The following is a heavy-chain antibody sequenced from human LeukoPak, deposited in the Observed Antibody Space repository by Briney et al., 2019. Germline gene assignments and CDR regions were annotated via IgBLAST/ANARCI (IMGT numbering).Heavy chain of an antibody. J-gene: IGHJ5*02. V-gene: IGHV3-23*01. CDR3: AREPEYSSSSRITPPGVNWFDP. D-gene: IGHD6-6*01. Sequence: PGGSLRLSCAASGLTFSTYGMSWIRQSPEKGLEWVSAISGGGGSTYYADSVKGRFTISRDNSKNILYLQMNSLRAEDTAVYYCAREPEYSSSSRITPPGVNWFDPWGQGTLVTVSS. CDR2: ISGGGGST. CDR1: GLTFSTYG.